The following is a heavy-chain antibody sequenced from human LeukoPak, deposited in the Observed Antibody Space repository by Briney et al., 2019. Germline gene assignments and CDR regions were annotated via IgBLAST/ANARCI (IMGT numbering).Heavy chain of an antibody. CDR3: ARDVGCEQGGCMDY. J-gene: IGHJ4*02. CDR1: VFTFSSYW. V-gene: IGHV3-30-3*01. CDR2: IPYDGNNK. Sequence: GGSLRLSCAASVFTFSSYWMHWVRPAPGKGLEWVAAIPYDGNNKKYTDSVEGQFTISRDNSENTLSLQMNGLRAEDTAVYYCARDVGCEQGGCMDYWGQGTLVTVSS. D-gene: IGHD5-12*01.